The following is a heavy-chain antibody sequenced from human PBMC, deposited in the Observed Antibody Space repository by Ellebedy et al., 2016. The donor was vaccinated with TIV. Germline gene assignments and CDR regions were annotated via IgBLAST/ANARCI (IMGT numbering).Heavy chain of an antibody. J-gene: IGHJ3*02. Sequence: SVKVSCXASGGTFSSYAISWVRQAPGQGLEWMGGIIPIFGTANYAQKFQGRVTITADESTSTAYMELSSLRSEDTAVYYCARDWFGELNAFDIWGQGTMVTVSS. CDR2: IIPIFGTA. CDR1: GGTFSSYA. D-gene: IGHD3-10*01. V-gene: IGHV1-69*13. CDR3: ARDWFGELNAFDI.